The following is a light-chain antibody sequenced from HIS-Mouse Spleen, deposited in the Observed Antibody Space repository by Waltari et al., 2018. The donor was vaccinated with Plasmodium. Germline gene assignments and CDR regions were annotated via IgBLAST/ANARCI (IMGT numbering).Light chain of an antibody. V-gene: IGLV3-10*01. CDR3: YSTDSSGNHRV. J-gene: IGLJ3*02. Sequence: SYELTQPPSLSVSPGQTARITFSGAALPKKYASWYQQKSGQAHVLVSYEDSKRPSGIPERFSGSSSGTMATLTISGAQVEDEADYYCYSTDSSGNHRVFGGGTKLTVL. CDR1: ALPKKY. CDR2: EDS.